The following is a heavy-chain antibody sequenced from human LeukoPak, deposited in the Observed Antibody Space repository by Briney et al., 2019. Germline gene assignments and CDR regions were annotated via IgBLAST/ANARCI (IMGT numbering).Heavy chain of an antibody. Sequence: GGSLRLSCAASGFTFSDYYMSWIRQAPGKGLEWVSYISSSSSYTNCADSVKGRFTISRDNAKNSLYLQMNSLRAEDTAVYYCASQASSSSFDYWGQGTLVTVSS. J-gene: IGHJ4*02. CDR2: ISSSSSYT. CDR3: ASQASSSSFDY. V-gene: IGHV3-11*06. CDR1: GFTFSDYY. D-gene: IGHD6-6*01.